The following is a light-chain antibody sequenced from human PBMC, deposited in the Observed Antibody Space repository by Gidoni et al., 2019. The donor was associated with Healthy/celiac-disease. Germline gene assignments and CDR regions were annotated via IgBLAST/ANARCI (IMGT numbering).Light chain of an antibody. J-gene: IGLJ1*01. Sequence: QSALTQPRSVSVSPGQSGTISCTGTSSDVGGYNDVSWYHQLPGKAPKLIMYDVTKRPSGVPDRFSGSKSGNTASLTISGLQAEDEDDYYCGSYAGSYNYVFGTGTKVTVI. CDR2: DVT. CDR3: GSYAGSYNYV. V-gene: IGLV2-11*02. CDR1: SSDVGGYND.